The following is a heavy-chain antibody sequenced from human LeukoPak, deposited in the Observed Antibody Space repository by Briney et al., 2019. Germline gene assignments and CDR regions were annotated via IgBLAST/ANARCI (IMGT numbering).Heavy chain of an antibody. CDR3: ASGSPSSGYFDL. V-gene: IGHV4-38-2*02. CDR1: GYSISSGYY. CDR2: IHHSGST. D-gene: IGHD1-26*01. Sequence: SETLSLTCTVSGYSISSGYYWGWIRQPRGKGLERIGSIHHSGSTYYNPSLKSRVTITVDTSKNQFSLKLSSVTAADTAVYYCASGSPSSGYFDLWGRGTLVTVSS. J-gene: IGHJ2*01.